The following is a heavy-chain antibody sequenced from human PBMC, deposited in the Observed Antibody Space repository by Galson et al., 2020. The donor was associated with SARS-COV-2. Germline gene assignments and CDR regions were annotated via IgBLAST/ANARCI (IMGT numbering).Heavy chain of an antibody. Sequence: SQTLSPSSTVSGYSVSTTNYWGWVRKPPGRGLEWIGRVYPSGTTYYNPSLKSRVTISVDTSKTTVSLRLDSVTAADTALCYCAREGVNMMLLVTVPGWYFDLWGLGTLVTVSS. CDR2: VYPSGTT. CDR1: GYSVSTTNY. CDR3: AREGVNMMLLVTVPGWYFDL. D-gene: IGHD2-21*01. V-gene: IGHV4-38-2*02. J-gene: IGHJ2*01.